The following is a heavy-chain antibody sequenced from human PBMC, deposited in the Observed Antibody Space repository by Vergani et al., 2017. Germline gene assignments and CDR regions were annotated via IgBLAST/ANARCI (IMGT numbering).Heavy chain of an antibody. V-gene: IGHV1-3*01. Sequence: QVQLVQSGAEVKKPGASVKVSCKASGYTFTSYAMHWVRQAPGQRLEWMGWINAGNGNTKYSQKFQGRVTITRDTSASTAYMELSSLRSEDTAVYYCARDRFYDRVEYFQHWGQGTLVTVSS. CDR3: ARDRFYDRVEYFQH. D-gene: IGHD3-22*01. CDR1: GYTFTSYA. CDR2: INAGNGNT. J-gene: IGHJ1*01.